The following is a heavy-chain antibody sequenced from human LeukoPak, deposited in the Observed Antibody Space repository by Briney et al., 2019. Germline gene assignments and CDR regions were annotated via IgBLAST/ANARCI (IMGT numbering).Heavy chain of an antibody. CDR2: IYTSGST. D-gene: IGHD3-9*01. Sequence: SETLSLTCSVSSGSISSGSSYWNWIRQPAGKGLEWIGHIYTSGSTHYNPSLKSRATISADTSKNQFSPNLSSVTAADTAVYFCARGGDYDVLTGYHYYFDYWGQGTLVTVSS. J-gene: IGHJ4*02. CDR3: ARGGDYDVLTGYHYYFDY. V-gene: IGHV4-61*09. CDR1: SGSISSGSSY.